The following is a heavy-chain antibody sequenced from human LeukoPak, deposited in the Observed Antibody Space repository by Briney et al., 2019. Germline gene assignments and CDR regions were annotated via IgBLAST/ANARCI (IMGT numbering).Heavy chain of an antibody. J-gene: IGHJ4*02. CDR3: ANDSYSSGWFDC. CDR2: ISGSGGST. Sequence: GGSLRLSCAASGFTFSSYTMSWVRQAPGKGLEWVSAISGSGGSTYYADSVKGRFTISRDNSKSTLYLQMNSLRAEDTAVYYCANDSYSSGWFDCWGQGTLVTVSS. V-gene: IGHV3-23*01. D-gene: IGHD6-19*01. CDR1: GFTFSSYT.